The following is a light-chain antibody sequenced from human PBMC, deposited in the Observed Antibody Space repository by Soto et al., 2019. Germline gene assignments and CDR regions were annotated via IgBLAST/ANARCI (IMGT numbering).Light chain of an antibody. CDR2: GAS. CDR3: QQYNSWPMFT. CDR1: QSVSST. J-gene: IGKJ2*01. Sequence: EIVMTQSPATLSVSPGERDTLSCRASQSVSSTVAWYQHKPGQAPRLLIYGASTRATGVPARFSGSGSGTEFTLTISSLQSEDFALYYCQQYNSWPMFTFGQGTKLESK. V-gene: IGKV3-15*01.